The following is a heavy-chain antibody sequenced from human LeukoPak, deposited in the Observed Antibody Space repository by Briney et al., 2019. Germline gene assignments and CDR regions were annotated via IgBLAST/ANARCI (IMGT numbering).Heavy chain of an antibody. V-gene: IGHV1-69*05. J-gene: IGHJ4*02. D-gene: IGHD6-13*01. Sequence: SVKVSCKASGGTFSSYAISWVRQAPGQGLEWMGGIIPIFGTANYAQKFQGRVTVTTDESTSTAYMELSSLRAEDTAVYYCARDFVAAADHATERGYWGQGTLVTVSS. CDR2: IIPIFGTA. CDR3: ARDFVAAADHATERGY. CDR1: GGTFSSYA.